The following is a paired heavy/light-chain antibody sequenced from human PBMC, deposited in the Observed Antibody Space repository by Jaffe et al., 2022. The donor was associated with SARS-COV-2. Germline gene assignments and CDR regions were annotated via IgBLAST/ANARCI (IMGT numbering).Light chain of an antibody. Sequence: EIVLTQSPGTLSLSPGERATLSCRASQSVDSSFLAWYQQKPGQAPRLLIYGASSRATGVPDRFSGSGSGTDFTLTISRLEPEDFALYYCQLYGSSPRFTFGPGTKVDIK. CDR3: QLYGSSPRFT. CDR1: QSVDSSF. V-gene: IGKV3-20*01. CDR2: GAS. J-gene: IGKJ3*01.
Heavy chain of an antibody. CDR1: GFTFSPYG. Sequence: QVQLVESGGGVVQPGGSLRLSCVTSGFTFSPYGMHWVRQAPGKGLEWVAFARIDGGREYHPDSVKGRFTISRDNSKSTLYLQMNSLAADDTAVYYCARDGARSMDVWGQGTMVTVSS. J-gene: IGHJ3*01. CDR3: ARDGARSMDV. D-gene: IGHD6-6*01. V-gene: IGHV3-30*02. CDR2: ARIDGGRE.